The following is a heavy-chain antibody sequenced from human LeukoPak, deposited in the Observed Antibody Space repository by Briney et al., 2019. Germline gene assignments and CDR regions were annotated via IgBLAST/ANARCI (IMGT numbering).Heavy chain of an antibody. CDR3: ARGHYGLAD. J-gene: IGHJ6*02. CDR1: GRTFSDHW. CDR2: INQNGRER. Sequence: GGSLRLSCAASGRTFSDHWMTWVRQAPGRGLEWVAHINQNGRERYYLDLVKGRFTISRDNARDSLNLQMISLRDEDTAVYYCARGHYGLADWGQGTTVTVSS. V-gene: IGHV3-7*01.